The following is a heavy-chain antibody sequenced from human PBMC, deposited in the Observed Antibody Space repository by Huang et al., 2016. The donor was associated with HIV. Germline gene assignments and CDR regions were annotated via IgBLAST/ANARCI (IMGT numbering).Heavy chain of an antibody. J-gene: IGHJ6*03. Sequence: QVQLQQWGAGLLRPSETLSLTCAVYGGSFSGYYGTWIRQPPGKGLEWIGEINHSESTNYTPSLKSRVTISVDTARNQFSLTLTSVTAADTAVYYCARGQGGYYYYYMDVWGKGTTVTVSS. CDR3: ARGQGGYYYYYMDV. CDR2: INHSEST. V-gene: IGHV4-34*01. CDR1: GGSFSGYY.